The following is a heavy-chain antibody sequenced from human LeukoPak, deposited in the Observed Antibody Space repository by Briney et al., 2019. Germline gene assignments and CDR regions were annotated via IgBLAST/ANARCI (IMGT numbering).Heavy chain of an antibody. CDR3: ARVIGYCTNGVCPQWYFDL. V-gene: IGHV4-30-2*01. CDR2: IYHSGST. Sequence: SETLSLTCAVSGVSISSGGYSWSWIRQPPGKGLEWIGYIYHSGSTYYNPSLKSRVTISVDRSKNQFSLKLSSVTAADTAVYYCARVIGYCTNGVCPQWYFDLWGRGTLVTVSS. D-gene: IGHD2-8*01. J-gene: IGHJ2*01. CDR1: GVSISSGGYS.